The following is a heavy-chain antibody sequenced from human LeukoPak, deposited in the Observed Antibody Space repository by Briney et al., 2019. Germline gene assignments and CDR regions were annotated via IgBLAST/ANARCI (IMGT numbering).Heavy chain of an antibody. Sequence: SETLSLTCTVSGGSISTSNYYWGWIRQPPGKGLEWIGSIYYSGSTYYNPSLKSRVTISVDTSKNQFSLKLSSVTAADTAVYYCARASDFDYWGQGTLVTVSS. CDR2: IYYSGST. J-gene: IGHJ4*02. CDR3: ARASDFDY. V-gene: IGHV4-39*07. CDR1: GGSISTSNYY.